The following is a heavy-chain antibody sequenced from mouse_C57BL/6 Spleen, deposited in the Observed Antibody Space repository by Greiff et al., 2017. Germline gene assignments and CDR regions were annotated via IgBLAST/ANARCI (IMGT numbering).Heavy chain of an antibody. CDR1: GFSLTSYA. D-gene: IGHD2-14*01. CDR2: IWTGGGT. Sequence: VLLVESGPGLVAPSPSLSITCTVSGFSLTSYAISWVRQPPGKGLEWLGVIWTGGGTNYNSALKSRLSISKDNSTSQVFLKMNSLQTDDTARYYCASVGTRGFWYFGVWGTGTTVTVSS. J-gene: IGHJ1*03. V-gene: IGHV2-9-1*01. CDR3: ASVGTRGFWYFGV.